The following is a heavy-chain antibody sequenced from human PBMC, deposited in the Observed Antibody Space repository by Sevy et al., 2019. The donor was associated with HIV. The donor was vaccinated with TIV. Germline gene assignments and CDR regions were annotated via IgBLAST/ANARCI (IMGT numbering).Heavy chain of an antibody. V-gene: IGHV4-59*08. J-gene: IGHJ4*02. CDR1: GGSITSLY. D-gene: IGHD1-26*01. CDR3: AGENAWGRGYS. CDR2: IYYNGHI. Sequence: SETLSLTCTVSGGSITSLYWNWIRQPPGKGLEWIANIYYNGHINYNLSLKSRVTLSLDTSKNQFSLRLSSVTAADTAMYYCAGENAWGRGYSWGQGTLVIVSS.